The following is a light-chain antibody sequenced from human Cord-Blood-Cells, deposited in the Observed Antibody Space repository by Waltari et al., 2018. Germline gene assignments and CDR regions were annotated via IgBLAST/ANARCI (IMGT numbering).Light chain of an antibody. CDR2: AAS. Sequence: DIQMTQSPSSLSASVGDRVTMTCRASQGIRNDLAWYQQKPGKSAKSLIYAASSLQSGVPSRFSGSGSGTEFTLTISSLQPEDFATYYCLQHNSYPWTFGQGTKVEIK. J-gene: IGKJ1*01. CDR3: LQHNSYPWT. CDR1: QGIRND. V-gene: IGKV1-17*01.